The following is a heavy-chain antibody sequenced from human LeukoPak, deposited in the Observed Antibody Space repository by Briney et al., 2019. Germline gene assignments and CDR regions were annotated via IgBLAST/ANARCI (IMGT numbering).Heavy chain of an antibody. CDR2: IYYSGRT. D-gene: IGHD4/OR15-4a*01. Sequence: SETLSLTCTVSGDSISSSSYYWGWILQPPGKGLEWIGSIYYSGRTYYNPSLKSRVTISVDTSKNQFSLKLTSVTTADTAVYYCARDRGRMTMALTLDPWGQGTLVTVSS. CDR3: ARDRGRMTMALTLDP. J-gene: IGHJ5*02. CDR1: GDSISSSSYY. V-gene: IGHV4-39*07.